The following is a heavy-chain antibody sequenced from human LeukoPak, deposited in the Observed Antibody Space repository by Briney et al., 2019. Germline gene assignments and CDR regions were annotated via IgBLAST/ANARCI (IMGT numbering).Heavy chain of an antibody. J-gene: IGHJ6*02. Sequence: SGTLSLTCTVSGGSISSGGYYWSWIRQHPGKGLEWIGYIYYSGSTYYNPSLKSRVTISVDTSKNQFSLKLSSVTAADTAVYYCARGRGTTVTPYYYYGMDVWGQGTTVTVSS. CDR3: ARGRGTTVTPYYYYGMDV. CDR2: IYYSGST. CDR1: GGSISSGGYY. V-gene: IGHV4-31*03. D-gene: IGHD4-17*01.